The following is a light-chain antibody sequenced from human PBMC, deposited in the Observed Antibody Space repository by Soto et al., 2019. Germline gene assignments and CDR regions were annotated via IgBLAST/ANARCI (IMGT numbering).Light chain of an antibody. J-gene: IGKJ2*01. CDR2: GAS. V-gene: IGKV3-20*01. CDR3: HQYGGSPFT. CDR1: QSIFNNY. Sequence: VLTQSPGTLSLSPRERATLSCRASQSIFNNYVACYQQKHGLAPRILVSGASFSATGISDRFSGSGSGPDFTLTISRLENDDFAWYYCHQYGGSPFTFGQGTRLDIK.